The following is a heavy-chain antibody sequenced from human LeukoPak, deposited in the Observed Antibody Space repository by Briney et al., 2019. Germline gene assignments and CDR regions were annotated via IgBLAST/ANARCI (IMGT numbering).Heavy chain of an antibody. J-gene: IGHJ4*02. CDR3: ESTTVYSGSYYGYFDY. V-gene: IGHV4-38-2*02. CDR2: IYHSGSP. CDR1: GYSISIGYY. Sequence: SETLSLTCTVSGYSISIGYYWGLIRQPPGKGLGWICSIYHSGSPYYNPSLKSRVTISVNTAKNQFSMKLSSVTAAHTAVYYCESTTVYSGSYYGYFDYWGQGTLVTVSS. D-gene: IGHD1-26*01.